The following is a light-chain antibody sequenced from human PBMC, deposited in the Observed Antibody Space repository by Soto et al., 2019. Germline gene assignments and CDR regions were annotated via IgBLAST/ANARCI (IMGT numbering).Light chain of an antibody. CDR2: DAS. CDR3: QQYNSYS. CDR1: QSISSW. V-gene: IGKV1-5*01. Sequence: DIQMTQSPSTLSASVGDRVTITCRASQSISSWLAWYQQKPGKAPKLLIYDASSLESGVPSRFSVSGSGTEFTLTISSLQPDDFATYYCQQYNSYSFGQGTKVDI. J-gene: IGKJ1*01.